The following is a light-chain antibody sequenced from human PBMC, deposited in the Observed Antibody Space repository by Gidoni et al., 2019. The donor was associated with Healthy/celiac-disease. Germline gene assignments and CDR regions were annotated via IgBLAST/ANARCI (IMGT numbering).Light chain of an antibody. CDR3: AAWDDSLSGAV. J-gene: IGLJ3*02. Sequence: QAALTQPPSASVTPGQSVTISCSGSSSNLGSNYVYWYQQLPGTAPKLLIYRNNQRPSGVPDRFSGSKSGTSASLAISGLRSEHEADSYCAAWDDSLSGAVFGGGTQLTVL. CDR2: RNN. V-gene: IGLV1-47*01. CDR1: SSNLGSNY.